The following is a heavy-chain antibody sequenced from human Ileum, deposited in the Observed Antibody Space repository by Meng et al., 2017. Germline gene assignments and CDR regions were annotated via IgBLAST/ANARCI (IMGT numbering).Heavy chain of an antibody. D-gene: IGHD2-15*01. CDR1: GFTFNDYP. Sequence: GGSLTLSCAASGFTFNDYPMTWVRQSVGKCLEWFSLITWHGGSTYSADSVRGRFTISRDNAKNSLYLQMNNLRAEDTAVYYCARVYCSGGSCSAFTLDYWGQGTLVTVSS. J-gene: IGHJ4*02. CDR2: ITWHGGST. V-gene: IGHV3-20*04. CDR3: ARVYCSGGSCSAFTLDY.